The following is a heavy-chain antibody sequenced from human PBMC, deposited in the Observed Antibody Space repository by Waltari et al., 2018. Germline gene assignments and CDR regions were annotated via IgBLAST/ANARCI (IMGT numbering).Heavy chain of an antibody. Sequence: QFQLLPSGAEVQTPGASVTVSCKLPEYTLTELAMHWVRRAPGKGLEWMGGFDPEDGDTIYAQKFQGRVTMTEDTSTGTAYMELSSLRSEDTAVYYCATVSAAAGDALDIWGQGTMVTVSS. V-gene: IGHV1-24*01. CDR3: ATVSAAAGDALDI. J-gene: IGHJ3*02. CDR1: EYTLTELA. CDR2: FDPEDGDT. D-gene: IGHD6-25*01.